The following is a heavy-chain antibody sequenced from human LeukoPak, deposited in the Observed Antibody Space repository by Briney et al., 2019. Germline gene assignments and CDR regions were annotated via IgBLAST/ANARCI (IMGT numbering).Heavy chain of an antibody. D-gene: IGHD2-2*01. CDR1: GFTFSSYG. J-gene: IGHJ4*02. Sequence: PGGSLRLSCAASGFTFSSYGMHWVRQAPGKRLEWVAVIWYDGSNKYYADSVKGRFTISRDNSKNTLYLQMNSLRAEDTAVYYCARAWCSSTSCYEIDYWGQGTLVTVSS. V-gene: IGHV3-33*01. CDR2: IWYDGSNK. CDR3: ARAWCSSTSCYEIDY.